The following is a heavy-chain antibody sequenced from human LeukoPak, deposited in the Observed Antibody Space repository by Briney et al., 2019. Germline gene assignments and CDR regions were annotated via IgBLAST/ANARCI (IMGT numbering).Heavy chain of an antibody. Sequence: GGSLRLSCAASGFTFSSYAMHWVRQAPGKGLEYVSAISSNGGSTYYANSVRGRFTISRDNSKNALYLQMGSLRAEDMAVYYCARGPSSSWYVDYWGQGTLVTVSS. V-gene: IGHV3-64*01. CDR2: ISSNGGST. J-gene: IGHJ4*02. CDR3: ARGPSSSWYVDY. CDR1: GFTFSSYA. D-gene: IGHD6-13*01.